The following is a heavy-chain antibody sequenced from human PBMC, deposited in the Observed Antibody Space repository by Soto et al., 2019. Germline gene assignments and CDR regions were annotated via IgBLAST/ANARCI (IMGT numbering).Heavy chain of an antibody. D-gene: IGHD3-3*01. Sequence: GGSLRLSCAASGFTFSSYGMHWVRQAPGKGLEWVAVISYDGSNKYYADSVKGRFTISRDNSKNTLYLQMNSLRAEDTAVYYCAKAHEGFLEWEPTDYWGQGTLVTVSS. J-gene: IGHJ4*02. V-gene: IGHV3-30*18. CDR2: ISYDGSNK. CDR3: AKAHEGFLEWEPTDY. CDR1: GFTFSSYG.